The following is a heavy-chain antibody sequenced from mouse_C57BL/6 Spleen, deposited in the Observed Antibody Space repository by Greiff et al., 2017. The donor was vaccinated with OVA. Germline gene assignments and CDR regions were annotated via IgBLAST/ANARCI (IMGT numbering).Heavy chain of an antibody. CDR1: GYSITSGYY. Sequence: EVQLVESGPGLVKPSQSLSLTCSVTGYSITSGYYWNWIRQFPGNKLEWMGYISYDGSNNYNPSLKNRISITRDTSKNQFFLKLNSVTTEDTATYYCARGDYGSSEGFAYWGQGTLVTVSA. D-gene: IGHD1-1*01. V-gene: IGHV3-6*01. J-gene: IGHJ3*01. CDR3: ARGDYGSSEGFAY. CDR2: ISYDGSN.